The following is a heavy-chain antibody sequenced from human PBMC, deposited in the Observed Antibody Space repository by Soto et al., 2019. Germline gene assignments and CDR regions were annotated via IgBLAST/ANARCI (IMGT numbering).Heavy chain of an antibody. D-gene: IGHD3-10*01. Sequence: EVQLLESGGDLVQPGGSLRLSCAASGFTFSSYAMSWVRQAPGKGLEWVSSISGSGYTTYYADSVKGRFTISRDNSKKTVYLQMNSLRAEDTAVYYCGGLWRAGEAGYWGQGTLVTVSS. CDR2: ISGSGYTT. V-gene: IGHV3-23*01. J-gene: IGHJ4*02. CDR1: GFTFSSYA. CDR3: GGLWRAGEAGY.